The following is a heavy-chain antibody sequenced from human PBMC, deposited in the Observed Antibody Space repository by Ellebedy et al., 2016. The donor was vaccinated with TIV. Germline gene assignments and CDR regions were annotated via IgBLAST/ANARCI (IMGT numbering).Heavy chain of an antibody. CDR1: GFTFSSYG. D-gene: IGHD5-12*01. J-gene: IGHJ5*02. V-gene: IGHV3-33*01. CDR2: IWYDGSNK. CDR3: ARGPLNGGYSGLNWFDP. Sequence: GGSLRLSXAASGFTFSSYGMHWVRQAPGKGLEWVAVIWYDGSNKYYADSVKGRFTISRDNSKNTLYLQMNSLRAEDTAVYYCARGPLNGGYSGLNWFDPWGQGTLVTVSS.